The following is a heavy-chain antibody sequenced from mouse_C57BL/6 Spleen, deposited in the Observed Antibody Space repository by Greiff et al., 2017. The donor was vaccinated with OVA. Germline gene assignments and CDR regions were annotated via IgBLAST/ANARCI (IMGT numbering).Heavy chain of an antibody. D-gene: IGHD1-1*01. CDR3: ARGGNYYGSSSYAMDY. CDR1: GFNIKDYY. J-gene: IGHJ4*01. Sequence: VQLKQSGAELVKPGASVKLSCTASGFNIKDYYMHWVKQRPEQGLEWIGRIDPEDGATKYAPKFPGKATITADTSSNTAYLQLSSLTSEDTAVYYCARGGNYYGSSSYAMDYWGQGTSVTVSS. CDR2: IDPEDGAT. V-gene: IGHV14-2*01.